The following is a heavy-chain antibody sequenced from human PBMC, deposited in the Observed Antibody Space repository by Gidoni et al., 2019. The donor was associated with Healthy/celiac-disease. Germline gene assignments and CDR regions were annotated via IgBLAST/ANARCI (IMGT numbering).Heavy chain of an antibody. J-gene: IGHJ4*02. D-gene: IGHD6-13*01. Sequence: QVQLAQSGAEVKLPAPSVQVSCMSSGGIFSSYAISWVRQAPVQGLESMGGIIRIFGTANYEQKFQGRVTITADESTSTAYMVLSSLRSEDTAVCYCARGIAAAGRGFDYWGQGTLVTVSS. CDR3: ARGIAAAGRGFDY. CDR1: GGIFSSYA. V-gene: IGHV1-69*01. CDR2: IIRIFGTA.